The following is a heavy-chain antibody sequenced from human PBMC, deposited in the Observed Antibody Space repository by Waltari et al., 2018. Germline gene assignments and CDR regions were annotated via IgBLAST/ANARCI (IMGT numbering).Heavy chain of an antibody. Sequence: EVQLVESGGGLVKPGGSLRLSCAASGFTFSSYSMNWVRQAPGKGLGWVSSISSSSSYIYYADSVKGRFTISRDNAKNSLYLQMNSLRAEDTAVYYCARDTLTAFGYWGQGTLVTVSS. CDR2: ISSSSSYI. CDR1: GFTFSSYS. J-gene: IGHJ4*02. D-gene: IGHD3-10*01. CDR3: ARDTLTAFGY. V-gene: IGHV3-21*01.